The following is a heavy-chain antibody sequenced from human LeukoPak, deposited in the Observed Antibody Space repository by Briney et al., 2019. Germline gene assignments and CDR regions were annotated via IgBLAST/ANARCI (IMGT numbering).Heavy chain of an antibody. CDR2: ISHGSTRI. D-gene: IGHD5-18*01. V-gene: IGHV3-48*01. CDR1: GFTSSTYS. Sequence: GGSLRLSCAASGFTSSTYSMNWVRQAPGKGLEWISYISHGSTRIFYADSVEGRFTVSRDDAKNALYLQMNSLRVEDTAVYYCTRDPGYSYAMDSWGQGILVTVSS. CDR3: TRDPGYSYAMDS. J-gene: IGHJ4*02.